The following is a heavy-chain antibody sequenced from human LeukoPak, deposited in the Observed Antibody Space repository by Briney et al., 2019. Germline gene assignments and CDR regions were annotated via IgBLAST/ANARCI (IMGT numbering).Heavy chain of an antibody. CDR2: IKSGSTII. J-gene: IGHJ4*02. D-gene: IGHD4-11*01. Sequence: GGSLTLSCAASGFTLSDYYVNWLRQAPGKGLEWISYIKSGSTIIYYADSVKGRFTISRDNANNSVHLQMTSLRDDDTAVYYCARVHNTVHWGQGVQVTVSS. CDR3: ARVHNTVH. CDR1: GFTLSDYY. V-gene: IGHV3-11*04.